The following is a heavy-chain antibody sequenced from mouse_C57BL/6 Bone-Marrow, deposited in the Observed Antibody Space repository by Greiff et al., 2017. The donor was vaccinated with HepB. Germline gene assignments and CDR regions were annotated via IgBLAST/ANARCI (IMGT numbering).Heavy chain of an antibody. CDR3: ARWYYGNFAP. Sequence: QVQLQQSGPELVKPGASVKITCKASGYAFSSSWMNWVKQRPGKGLEWIGRIYPGDGDTNYNGKFKGKATLTADKSSSTAYMQLSSLTSEDSAVYFCARWYYGNFAPWGQGTTLTVPS. CDR2: IYPGDGDT. J-gene: IGHJ2*01. D-gene: IGHD2-1*01. V-gene: IGHV1-82*01. CDR1: GYAFSSSW.